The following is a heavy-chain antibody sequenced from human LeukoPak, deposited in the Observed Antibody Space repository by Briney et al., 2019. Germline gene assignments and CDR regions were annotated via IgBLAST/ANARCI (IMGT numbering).Heavy chain of an antibody. CDR2: IIPILGIA. CDR1: GGTFSSYT. J-gene: IGHJ3*02. V-gene: IGHV1-69*02. D-gene: IGHD2-2*02. Sequence: APVKVSCKASGGTFSSYTISWVRQAPGQGLEWMGRIIPILGIANYAQKFQGRVTITADKSTSTAYMELSSLRSEDTAVYYCARGYCSSTSCYRDDAFDIWGQGTMVTVSS. CDR3: ARGYCSSTSCYRDDAFDI.